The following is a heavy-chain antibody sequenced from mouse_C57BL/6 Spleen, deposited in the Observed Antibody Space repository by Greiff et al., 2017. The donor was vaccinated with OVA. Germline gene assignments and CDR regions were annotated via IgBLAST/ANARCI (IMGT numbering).Heavy chain of an antibody. CDR2: ISCGSNTI. CDR3: ARDGSYYFDY. D-gene: IGHD2-3*01. V-gene: IGHV5-17*01. Sequence: EVQLVESGGGLVKPGGSLKLSCAASGFTFSDYGMHWVRQAPEKGLEWVAYISCGSNTIYYADTVKGRFTSSRDNSKNTLFLQMTSLRSEDTAMYYCARDGSYYFDYWGQGTTLTVSS. CDR1: GFTFSDYG. J-gene: IGHJ2*01.